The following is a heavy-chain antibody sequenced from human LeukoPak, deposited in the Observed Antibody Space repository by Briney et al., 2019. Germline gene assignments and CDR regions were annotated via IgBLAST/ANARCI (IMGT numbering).Heavy chain of an antibody. D-gene: IGHD6-13*01. CDR3: ARVAPAAGPPRFDY. V-gene: IGHV1-46*01. CDR1: GYTFTNYY. CDR2: INPSGGST. J-gene: IGHJ4*02. Sequence: ASVKVSCKASGYTFTNYYVHWVRQAPGQGLEWMGIINPSGGSTDYAQKFQGRVTMTRDTSTSTVYMELSSLRSEDTAVYYCARVAPAAGPPRFDYWGQGTLVTVSS.